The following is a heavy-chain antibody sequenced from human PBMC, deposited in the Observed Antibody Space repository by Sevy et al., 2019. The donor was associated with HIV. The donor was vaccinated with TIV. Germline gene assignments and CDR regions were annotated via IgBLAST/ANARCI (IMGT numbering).Heavy chain of an antibody. CDR2: FDPEDGET. CDR3: AGAREYDQDTSGYFVY. J-gene: IGHJ4*02. Sequence: ASVKVSCKVSGYTLSELSMHWVRQAPGKGLEWMGRFDPEDGETIYAQNFQGRVTTTEDTSTDTAYMQLMSLTSEDTAGYYCAGAREYDQDTSGYFVYWGRGTLVTASS. CDR1: GYTLSELS. V-gene: IGHV1-24*01. D-gene: IGHD3-22*01.